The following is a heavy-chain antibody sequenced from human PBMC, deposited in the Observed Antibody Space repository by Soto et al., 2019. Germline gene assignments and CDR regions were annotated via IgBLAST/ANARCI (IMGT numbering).Heavy chain of an antibody. V-gene: IGHV1-18*04. Sequence: GAPVKVSGQALWYPFKSYDVIGARPAPGQGLGWMGWISGHNGKAAYAENFQGRVIMTTDTSTATASMDLRGLRSDDTAVYYCARKGYIGNFAIDVWG. D-gene: IGHD5-12*01. CDR2: ISGHNGKA. CDR1: WYPFKSYD. CDR3: ARKGYIGNFAIDV. J-gene: IGHJ6*02.